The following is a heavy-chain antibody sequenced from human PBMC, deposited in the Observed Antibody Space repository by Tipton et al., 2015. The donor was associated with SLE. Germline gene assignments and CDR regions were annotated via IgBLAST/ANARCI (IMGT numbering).Heavy chain of an antibody. CDR3: ARDYGFGYSYGYDAFDI. J-gene: IGHJ3*02. Sequence: TLSLTCTVSGGSISSGSYYWSWIRQPAGKGLVWIGRIFTSGRTNYNPPLKSRVTISVDTSKNQCSLKLSSVTAADTAVYYCARDYGFGYSYGYDAFDIWGQGTMVTVSS. V-gene: IGHV4-61*02. CDR1: GGSISSGSYY. CDR2: IFTSGRT. D-gene: IGHD5-18*01.